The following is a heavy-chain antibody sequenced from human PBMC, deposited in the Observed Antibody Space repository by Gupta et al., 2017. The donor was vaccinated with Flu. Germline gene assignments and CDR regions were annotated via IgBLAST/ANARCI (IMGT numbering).Heavy chain of an antibody. CDR3: AREARKWGGPFDY. CDR2: ITPKSGVT. D-gene: IGHD1-26*01. J-gene: IGHJ4*02. Sequence: QVQVVQSGAEITKPGASVKVYCTASGYTFSDNTIHWVRQAPGQGLEWMGWITPKSGVTTYAQKFQGRVTLTRDTSISTAYMELSRLISDDTAVYFCAREARKWGGPFDYWGQGTLVTVSS. CDR1: GYTFSDNT. V-gene: IGHV1-2*02.